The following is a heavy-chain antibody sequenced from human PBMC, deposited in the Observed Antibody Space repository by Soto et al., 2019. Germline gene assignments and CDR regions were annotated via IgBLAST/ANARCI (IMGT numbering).Heavy chain of an antibody. J-gene: IGHJ4*02. CDR2: MSYDGSDR. V-gene: IGHV3-30-3*01. D-gene: IGHD2-2*01. Sequence: QVQLVESGGGVVQPGRSLRLSCAASGFSFRSYAMHWVRQAPGKGLAWVSVMSYDGSDRDYAHSVKGRFTISRDNSKYTLYLQMSSLIPEDTAVYYWAIARLDTPALEYGGQETRVTVSS. CDR1: GFSFRSYA. CDR3: AIARLDTPALEY.